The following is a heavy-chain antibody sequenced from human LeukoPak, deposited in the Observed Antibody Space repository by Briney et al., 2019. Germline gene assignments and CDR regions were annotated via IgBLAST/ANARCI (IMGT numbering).Heavy chain of an antibody. D-gene: IGHD2-2*01. CDR1: GGTFSSYA. CDR2: IIPIFGTA. J-gene: IGHJ6*02. Sequence: ASVKVSCKASGGTFSSYAISWVRQAPGQGLEWMGGIIPIFGTANYAQKLQGRVTMTTDTSTSTAYMELRSLRSDDTAVYYCARDPRPRYCSSTSCYEGYYYYGMDVWGQGTTVTVSS. V-gene: IGHV1-69*05. CDR3: ARDPRPRYCSSTSCYEGYYYYGMDV.